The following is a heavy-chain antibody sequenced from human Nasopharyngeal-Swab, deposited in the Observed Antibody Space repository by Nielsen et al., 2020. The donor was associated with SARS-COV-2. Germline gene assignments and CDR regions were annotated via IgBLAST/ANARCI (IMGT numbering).Heavy chain of an antibody. J-gene: IGHJ4*02. CDR1: GFSFSSYA. V-gene: IGHV3-23*01. CDR3: AKDSTMISY. CDR2: ISASGGST. Sequence: GESLKISCAASGFSFSSYAMSWVRQTPGKGLEWVSGISASGGSTCYADSVKGRFTISRDNSRNTLSLQMNSLRVEDTAVYYCAKDSTMISYWGQGTLVTVSS. D-gene: IGHD3-22*01.